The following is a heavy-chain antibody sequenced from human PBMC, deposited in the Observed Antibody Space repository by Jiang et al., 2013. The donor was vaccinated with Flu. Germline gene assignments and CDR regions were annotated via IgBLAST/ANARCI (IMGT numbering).Heavy chain of an antibody. D-gene: IGHD6-19*01. Sequence: LLKPSETLSLTCAVNGGSFSGYYWSWIRQAPGKGLEWIGDSTHTGSTNYNPSLEARLIISVDTSKTQISLQLTSVTAADTGVYYCARGSPAVDDAFDLWGQATVVTVSS. CDR2: STHTGST. V-gene: IGHV4-34*01. CDR3: ARGSPAVDDAFDL. CDR1: GGSFSGYY. J-gene: IGHJ3*01.